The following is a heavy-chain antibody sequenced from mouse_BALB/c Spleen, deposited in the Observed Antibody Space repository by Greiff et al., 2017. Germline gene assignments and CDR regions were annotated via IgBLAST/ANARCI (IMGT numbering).Heavy chain of an antibody. Sequence: VQLKEPGAELVKPGASVKLSCTASGFNIKDTYMHWVKQRPEQGLEWIGRIDPANGNTKYDPKFQGKATITAYTSSNTAYLQLSSLTSEDTAVYYSARYGRGHMDYWGQGTAVTVSS. V-gene: IGHV14-3*02. CDR2: IDPANGNT. CDR1: GFNIKDTY. J-gene: IGHJ4*01. D-gene: IGHD1-1*02. CDR3: ARYGRGHMDY.